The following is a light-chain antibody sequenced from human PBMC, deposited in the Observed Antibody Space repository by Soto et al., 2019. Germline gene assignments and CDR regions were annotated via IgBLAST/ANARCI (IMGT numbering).Light chain of an antibody. Sequence: EIFSTQAPRTRSLSPGEKATLSCRASQSVTSYLAWYQQKPGQAPRRLIYGEASRATGIPERFRGSGSGTDFTPPISRLEPEDVVVYYCQQHGRSPPITFGQGPGLEIK. CDR1: QSVTSY. J-gene: IGKJ5*01. CDR2: GEA. V-gene: IGKV3-20*01. CDR3: QQHGRSPPIT.